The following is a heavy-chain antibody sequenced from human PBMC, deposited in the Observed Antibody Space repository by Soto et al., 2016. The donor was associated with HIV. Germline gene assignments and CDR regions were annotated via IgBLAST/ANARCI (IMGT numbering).Heavy chain of an antibody. CDR3: ARDRSFWSGSLYY. D-gene: IGHD3-3*01. CDR2: INSDGSST. Sequence: EVQLVESGGGLVQPGGSLRLSCAASGFNFSSYWMHWVRQAPGKGLMWVSRINSDGSSTRYADSVKGRFTISRDNAKNTLYMQMNSLRADDTAVYYCARDRSFWSGSLYYWGQGTLVTVS. CDR1: GFNFSSYW. J-gene: IGHJ4*02. V-gene: IGHV3-74*01.